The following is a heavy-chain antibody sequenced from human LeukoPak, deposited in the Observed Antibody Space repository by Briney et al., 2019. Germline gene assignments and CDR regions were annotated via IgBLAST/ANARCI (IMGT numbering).Heavy chain of an antibody. CDR1: GCTFTGYY. CDR2: INPNSGGT. Sequence: ASVKVSCKASGCTFTGYYMHWVRQAPGQGLEWMGRINPNSGGTNYAQKFQGRVTMTRDTSISTAYMELSRLRSDDTAVYYCARERLGATLPPYGMDVWGQGTTVTVSS. J-gene: IGHJ6*02. D-gene: IGHD1-26*01. V-gene: IGHV1-2*06. CDR3: ARERLGATLPPYGMDV.